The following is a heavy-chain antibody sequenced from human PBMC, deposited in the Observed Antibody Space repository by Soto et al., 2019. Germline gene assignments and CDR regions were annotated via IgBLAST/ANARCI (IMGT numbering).Heavy chain of an antibody. Sequence: QVQLVQSGAEVKKPGSSMKVSCKASGGTFNSYDINWVRQAPGQGLEWMGGIIPIFETPKYAQKFQGRVTITADESTNTVYMELSSLRSEDTAMYYCARLSRPNYYDTSGSFKDNWFDPWGQGTLVTVSS. CDR3: ARLSRPNYYDTSGSFKDNWFDP. V-gene: IGHV1-69*01. D-gene: IGHD3-22*01. CDR2: IIPIFETP. J-gene: IGHJ5*02. CDR1: GGTFNSYD.